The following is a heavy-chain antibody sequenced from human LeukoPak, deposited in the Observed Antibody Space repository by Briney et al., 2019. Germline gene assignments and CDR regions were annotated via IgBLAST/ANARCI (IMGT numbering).Heavy chain of an antibody. CDR2: VSDDGGNK. V-gene: IGHV3-30*18. CDR3: AKDPGGYDSSGYFIFDY. Sequence: GGSLRLSCAASGFTFSNYGMHWVRQAPGKGLEWVAVVSDDGGNKYYADSVKGRFTISRDNSKNTLYLQMNSLRAEDTAVYYCAKDPGGYDSSGYFIFDYWGQGTLVTVSS. D-gene: IGHD3-22*01. J-gene: IGHJ4*02. CDR1: GFTFSNYG.